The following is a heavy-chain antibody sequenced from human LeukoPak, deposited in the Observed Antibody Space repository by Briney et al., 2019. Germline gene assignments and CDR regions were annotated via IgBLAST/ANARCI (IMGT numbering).Heavy chain of an antibody. V-gene: IGHV1-46*01. CDR3: ARDTAAYYYDSSGYYDY. Sequence: GASVKVSCKASGYTFTSYYMHWVRQAPGQGLEWVGIINPSGGSTSYAQKFQGRVTMTRDTSTSTVYMELSSLRSEDTAVYYCARDTAAYYYDSSGYYDYWGQGTLVTVSS. D-gene: IGHD3-22*01. CDR1: GYTFTSYY. CDR2: INPSGGST. J-gene: IGHJ4*02.